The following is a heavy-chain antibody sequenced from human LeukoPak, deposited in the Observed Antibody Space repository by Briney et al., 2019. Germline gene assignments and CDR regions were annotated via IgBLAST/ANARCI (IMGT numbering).Heavy chain of an antibody. CDR2: VSSSGAT. Sequence: SETLSLTCTVSGVSISRYDWSWIRQPAGKGLEWIGRVSSSGATDYNPSLKSRVTISVDTSKNQFSLKLSSVTAADTAVYYCARDPLIRLFDIWGQGTMVTVSS. CDR1: GVSISRYD. CDR3: ARDPLIRLFDI. J-gene: IGHJ3*02. D-gene: IGHD3-22*01. V-gene: IGHV4-4*07.